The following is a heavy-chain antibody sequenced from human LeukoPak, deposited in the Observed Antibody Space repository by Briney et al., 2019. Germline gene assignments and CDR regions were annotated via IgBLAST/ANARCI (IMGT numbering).Heavy chain of an antibody. V-gene: IGHV3-23*01. CDR2: ISGSGGST. CDR3: ATGGVRTMVQGRFPSPQN. Sequence: PGGSLRLSCAASGFTFSSYAMSWVRQAPGKGLEWVSAISGSGGSTYYADSVKGRFTISRDNSKNTLYLQMNSLRAEDTAVYYCATGGVRTMVQGRFPSPQNWGQGTLVTVSS. J-gene: IGHJ4*02. CDR1: GFTFSSYA. D-gene: IGHD3-10*01.